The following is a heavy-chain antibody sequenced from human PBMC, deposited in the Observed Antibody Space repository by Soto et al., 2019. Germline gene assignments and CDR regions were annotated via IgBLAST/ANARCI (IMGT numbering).Heavy chain of an antibody. Sequence: ASVQVSCQACGYNFIGYYMNGVGQAPGQGGEWMGWINSNSGGTNFVQKFQGRVTMNRDTSLNTAYLAPSRLRYDDTAGYYFARVRKYDIWTGYYGPWGQGTLVTVSS. CDR3: ARVRKYDIWTGYYGP. D-gene: IGHD3-9*01. V-gene: IGHV1-2*02. CDR1: GYNFIGYY. CDR2: INSNSGGT. J-gene: IGHJ5*02.